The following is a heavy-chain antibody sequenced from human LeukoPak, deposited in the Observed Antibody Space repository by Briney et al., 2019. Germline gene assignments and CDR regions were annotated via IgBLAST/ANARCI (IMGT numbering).Heavy chain of an antibody. J-gene: IGHJ4*02. CDR2: INHSGST. Sequence: PSETLSLTCAVYGGSFSGYYWSLIRQPPGKGLEWIGEINHSGSTNYNPSLKSRVTISVDTSKNQFSLKLSSVTAADTAVYYCARNPYSSSWYGRPFDYWGQGTLVTVSS. V-gene: IGHV4-34*01. CDR1: GGSFSGYY. CDR3: ARNPYSSSWYGRPFDY. D-gene: IGHD6-13*01.